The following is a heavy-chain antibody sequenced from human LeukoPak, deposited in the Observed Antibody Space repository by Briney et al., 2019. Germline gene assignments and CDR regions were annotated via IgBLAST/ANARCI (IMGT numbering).Heavy chain of an antibody. D-gene: IGHD6-13*01. CDR3: VRYSSSWYGERLYYFDY. Sequence: ASVKVSCKASGYTFTSYAMHWVRQAPGQRLEWMGWINAGNGNTKYSQKFQGRVTITRDTSASTAYMELSSLRSEDTAVYYCVRYSSSWYGERLYYFDYWGQGTLVTVSS. CDR1: GYTFTSYA. CDR2: INAGNGNT. J-gene: IGHJ4*02. V-gene: IGHV1-3*01.